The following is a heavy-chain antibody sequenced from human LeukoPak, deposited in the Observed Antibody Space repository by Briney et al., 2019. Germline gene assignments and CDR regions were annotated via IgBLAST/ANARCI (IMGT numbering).Heavy chain of an antibody. J-gene: IGHJ4*02. CDR3: AMFLWARGAAVDY. D-gene: IGHD2/OR15-2a*01. CDR1: GGTFSSYA. Sequence: GSSVKVSCKASGGTFSSYAISWVRQAPGQGLEWMGGIIPIFGTANYAQKFQGRVTITTDESTSTAYMELSSLRSDDTAVYYCAMFLWARGAAVDYWGQGTLVTVSS. CDR2: IIPIFGTA. V-gene: IGHV1-69*05.